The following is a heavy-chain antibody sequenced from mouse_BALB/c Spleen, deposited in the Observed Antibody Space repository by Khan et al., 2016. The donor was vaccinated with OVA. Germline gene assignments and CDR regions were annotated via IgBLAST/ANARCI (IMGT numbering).Heavy chain of an antibody. CDR2: INTYTGEP. D-gene: IGHD6-2*01. CDR3: ARSRDHSLLDC. V-gene: IGHV9-1*02. J-gene: IGHJ2*01. CDR1: GYTFPNYG. Sequence: QIQLVQPGPELKKPGETVKISCKASGYTFPNYGLNWMKQAPGKGLKWMGWINTYTGEPIYADDFRARFVFSLETSASTAYLQINNLKNDYMATYFCARSRDHSLLDCWGQGAALAVSS.